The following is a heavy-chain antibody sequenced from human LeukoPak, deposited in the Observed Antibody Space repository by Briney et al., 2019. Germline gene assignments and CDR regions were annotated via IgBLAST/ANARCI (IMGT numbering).Heavy chain of an antibody. J-gene: IGHJ1*01. D-gene: IGHD3-22*01. V-gene: IGHV3-15*01. Sequence: PGGSLRLSCAASGFTFSNAWMSWVRQAPGKGLEWVGRLKSKTDGGTTDYAAPVKGRFTISRDDSKNTLYLQVNSLKTEDTAVYYRTTEYYYDSSTYYRHWGQGTLVTVSS. CDR1: GFTFSNAW. CDR2: LKSKTDGGTT. CDR3: TTEYYYDSSTYYRH.